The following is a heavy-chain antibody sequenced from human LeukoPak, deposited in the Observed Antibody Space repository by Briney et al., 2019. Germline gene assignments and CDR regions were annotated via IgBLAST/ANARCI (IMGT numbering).Heavy chain of an antibody. D-gene: IGHD3-22*01. V-gene: IGHV3-48*03. CDR2: ISNIGDII. CDR1: GFTFSNYE. CDR3: ARRSSGYYAWVFDY. J-gene: IGHJ4*02. Sequence: GGSLRLSCAASGFTFSNYEMNWVRQAPGKGLEWISHISNIGDIIHYADSVEGRFTISRDNAKNSLYLQMNSLRAEDTAVYYCARRSSGYYAWVFDYWGQGTLVTVSS.